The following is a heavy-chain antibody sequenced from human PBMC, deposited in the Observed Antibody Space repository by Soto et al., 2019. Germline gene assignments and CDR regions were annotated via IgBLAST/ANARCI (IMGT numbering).Heavy chain of an antibody. D-gene: IGHD3-3*01. V-gene: IGHV3-74*01. Sequence: GGSLRLSCAASGFTFSSYWMHWVRQAPGKGLVWVSRINSDGSSTSYADSVKGRFTISRDNAKNTLYLQMNSLRAEDTAVYYCARVLYYDEVGYYYYYMDVWGKGTTVTVSS. J-gene: IGHJ6*03. CDR1: GFTFSSYW. CDR3: ARVLYYDEVGYYYYYMDV. CDR2: INSDGSST.